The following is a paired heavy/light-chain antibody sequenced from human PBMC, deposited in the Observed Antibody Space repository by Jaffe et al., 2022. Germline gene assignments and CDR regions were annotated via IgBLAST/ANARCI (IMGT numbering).Heavy chain of an antibody. CDR1: EFTFGRHW. Sequence: EVQLVESGGGLVQPGGSLRLSCAAFEFTFGRHWISWVRQAPGMGLKWVANINPDGSQKNYVDSVKGRFTISRDNAKNSLYLQMNSLSVEDTDVYYCVRESFWAFDLWGQGTMVTVSS. CDR3: VRESFWAFDL. J-gene: IGHJ3*01. V-gene: IGHV3-7*01. CDR2: INPDGSQK.
Light chain of an antibody. CDR3: CSYGGSNYWL. CDR1: SSDVGAYNY. CDR2: EVS. V-gene: IGLV2-8*01. Sequence: QSALTQPPSASGSPGQSVTISCTGTSSDVGAYNYVSWYQQHPGKAPKLMIYEVSKRPSGVPDRFSASKSGNTASLTVSGLQSEDEADYYCCSYGGSNYWLFGGGTKLTVL. J-gene: IGLJ3*02.